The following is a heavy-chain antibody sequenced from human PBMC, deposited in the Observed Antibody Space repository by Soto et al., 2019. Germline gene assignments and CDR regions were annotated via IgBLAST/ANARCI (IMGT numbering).Heavy chain of an antibody. Sequence: GESLKISCQGSGYSFPNYLIVLVRQMPGKGLEWMGIIYPGDSDTKYSPSFQGQVTISADKSIGTAYLQWSSLKASDTAMYFCARAYGTGWDGGYWGQGTLVTVSS. CDR1: GYSFPNYL. CDR2: IYPGDSDT. CDR3: ARAYGTGWDGGY. J-gene: IGHJ4*02. V-gene: IGHV5-51*01. D-gene: IGHD6-19*01.